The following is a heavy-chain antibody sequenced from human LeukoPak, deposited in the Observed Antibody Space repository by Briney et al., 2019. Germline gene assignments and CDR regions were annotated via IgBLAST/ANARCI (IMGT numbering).Heavy chain of an antibody. CDR3: ARAKAGTVYYFDY. V-gene: IGHV4-59*01. Sequence: SETLSLTCTVSGGSIRNYYWSWIRQPPGKGLEWIAYIYYSGSTNYNPSLKSRVTISVDTSKNQFSLKLTSVTAADTAVYYCARAKAGTVYYFDYWGQGTLVTVSS. D-gene: IGHD1/OR15-1a*01. CDR1: GGSIRNYY. CDR2: IYYSGST. J-gene: IGHJ4*02.